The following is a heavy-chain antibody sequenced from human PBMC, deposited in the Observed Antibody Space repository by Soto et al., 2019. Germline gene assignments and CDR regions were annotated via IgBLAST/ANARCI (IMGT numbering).Heavy chain of an antibody. J-gene: IGHJ6*02. V-gene: IGHV2-70*01. Sequence: SGPTLVNPTQTLTLTFTFSGFSLSTSGMCVSWIRQPPGKALEWLALIYWDDDKYYSTSLKTRLTISKDTSKNQVVLTMTNMDPVDTATYYCARMRYYDILTGYYTTPSHYYYGMDVWGQGTTVTVSS. D-gene: IGHD3-9*01. CDR2: IYWDDDK. CDR3: ARMRYYDILTGYYTTPSHYYYGMDV. CDR1: GFSLSTSGMC.